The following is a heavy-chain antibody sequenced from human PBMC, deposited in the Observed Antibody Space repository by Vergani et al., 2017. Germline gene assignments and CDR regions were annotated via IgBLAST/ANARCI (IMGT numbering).Heavy chain of an antibody. J-gene: IGHJ4*02. CDR1: GVTFSSYA. V-gene: IGHV3-30*04. CDR2: ISYDGSNK. D-gene: IGHD6-19*01. Sequence: QVQMVESGGGVFQPGRSLRLSCEASGVTFSSYAMHWVRQAPGKRREWVAVISYDGSNKYYADSVKGRFTISRDNSKNTLYLQMNSLRAEDTAVYYCVSGWGYWGQGTLVTVSS. CDR3: VSGWGY.